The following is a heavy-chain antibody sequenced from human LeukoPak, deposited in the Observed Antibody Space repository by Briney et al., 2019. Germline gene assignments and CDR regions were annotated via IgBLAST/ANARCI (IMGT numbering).Heavy chain of an antibody. D-gene: IGHD3-10*01. CDR1: GGSISSGDYY. J-gene: IGHJ5*02. V-gene: IGHV4-30-4*01. CDR2: SYYSGST. CDR3: ARVLLWFGELSCWFDP. Sequence: SETLSLTCTVSGGSISSGDYYWIRFAQPPGRGLGWFGNSYYSGSTYYNPSLKSRVTISVDTSKNQFSLKLSSVTAADTAVYYCARVLLWFGELSCWFDPWGQGTLVTVSS.